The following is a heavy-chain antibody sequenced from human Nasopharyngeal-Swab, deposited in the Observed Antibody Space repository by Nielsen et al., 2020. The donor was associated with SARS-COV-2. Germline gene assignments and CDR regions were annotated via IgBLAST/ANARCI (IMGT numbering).Heavy chain of an antibody. J-gene: IGHJ4*02. Sequence: GSLRLSCAVYGGSFSGYYWSWIRQPPGKGLEWIGEINHSGSTNHNPSLKSRVTISVDTSKNQFSLKLSSVTAADTAAYYCARGSGYSSGWSQGTLVTVSS. V-gene: IGHV4-34*01. CDR1: GGSFSGYY. D-gene: IGHD6-19*01. CDR2: INHSGST. CDR3: ARGSGYSSG.